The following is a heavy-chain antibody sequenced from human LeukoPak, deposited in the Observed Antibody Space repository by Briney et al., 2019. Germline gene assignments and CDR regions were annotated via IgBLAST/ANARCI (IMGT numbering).Heavy chain of an antibody. Sequence: GGSQRLSCAASGFTFSSYGIHWVRQAPGKGLEWVAFIRYDGSNKYYADSVKGRFTISRDNSKNTLYLQMNSLRAEDTAVYYCAKAFTPRYSSGRSVYYYYYMDVWGKGTTVTISS. J-gene: IGHJ6*03. V-gene: IGHV3-30*02. CDR1: GFTFSSYG. CDR3: AKAFTPRYSSGRSVYYYYYMDV. D-gene: IGHD6-19*01. CDR2: IRYDGSNK.